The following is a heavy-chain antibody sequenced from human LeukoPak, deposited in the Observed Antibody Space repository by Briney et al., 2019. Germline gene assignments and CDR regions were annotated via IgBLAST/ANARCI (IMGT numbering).Heavy chain of an antibody. V-gene: IGHV7-4-1*02. J-gene: IGHJ5*02. Sequence: ASVKVSCKASGYTFTNYAMNWVRQAPGRGLEWMGWISTNTGNPMYAQGFTGRFVFSVDTSVSTAYLQISSLKAEDTAVYYCARRGGGGTGWYNWFDPWGQGTLVTVSS. CDR3: ARRGGGGTGWYNWFDP. D-gene: IGHD6-19*01. CDR1: GYTFTNYA. CDR2: ISTNTGNP.